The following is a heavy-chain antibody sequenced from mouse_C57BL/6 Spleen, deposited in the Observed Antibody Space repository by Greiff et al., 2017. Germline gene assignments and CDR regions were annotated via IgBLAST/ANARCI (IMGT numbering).Heavy chain of an antibody. V-gene: IGHV1-54*01. Sequence: VQLQQSGAELVRPGTSVKVSCKASGYAFTNYLIEWVKQRPGQGLEWIGVINPGSGGTNYNEKFKGKATLTAAKSSSTAYMQLSSLTSEDSAVYVCEREGVQLRPFEYRGQGATLTVSS. J-gene: IGHJ2*01. D-gene: IGHD3-2*02. CDR3: EREGVQLRPFEY. CDR1: GYAFTNYL. CDR2: INPGSGGT.